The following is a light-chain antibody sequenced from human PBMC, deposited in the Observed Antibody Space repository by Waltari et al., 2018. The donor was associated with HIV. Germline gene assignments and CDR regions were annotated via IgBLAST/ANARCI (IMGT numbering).Light chain of an antibody. CDR1: TGPVTSGHH. CDR2: DAT. J-gene: IGLJ3*02. CDR3: LLSYSGARPWV. Sequence: QAVVTQEPSLTVSPGGTVTLTCGSSTGPVTSGHHPYWFQQRPGQAPRTLIYDATTNVSWTPARFSGSLLVGKAALTLSGAQPDDEADYYCLLSYSGARPWVFGGGTKLTVL. V-gene: IGLV7-46*01.